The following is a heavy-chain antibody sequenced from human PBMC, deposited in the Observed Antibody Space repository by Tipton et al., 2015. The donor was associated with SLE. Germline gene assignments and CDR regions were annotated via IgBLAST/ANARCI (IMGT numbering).Heavy chain of an antibody. CDR1: GFTFSTYW. CDR3: AIGAVGARDDY. CDR2: VSGSGGTT. Sequence: GSLRLSCAASGFTFSTYWMHWVRQAPGKGLVWVSAVSGSGGTTNYADSVKGRFTISRDNSKNTLYLQMNSLRAEDAAVYFCAIGAVGARDDYWGQGTLVTVSS. D-gene: IGHD1-26*01. J-gene: IGHJ4*02. V-gene: IGHV3-23*01.